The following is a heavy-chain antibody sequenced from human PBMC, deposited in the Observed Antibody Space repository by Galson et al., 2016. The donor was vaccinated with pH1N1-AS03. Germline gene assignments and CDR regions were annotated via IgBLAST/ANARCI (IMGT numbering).Heavy chain of an antibody. D-gene: IGHD3-22*01. CDR3: ARDRHYDSSGRYFYESEH. CDR1: GGTFSNYA. J-gene: IGHJ4*02. CDR2: IHPIFGTQ. V-gene: IGHV1-69*01. Sequence: SGGTFSNYAISWMRQAPGQGLEWMGGIHPIFGTQSYAQKFQGRLTVTADDSTSAAYMELSSLTSEDTAIYYCARDRHYDSSGRYFYESEHWGQGTLVIVSS.